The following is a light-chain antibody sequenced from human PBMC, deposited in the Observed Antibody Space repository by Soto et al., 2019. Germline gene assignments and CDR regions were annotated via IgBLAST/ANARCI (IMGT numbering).Light chain of an antibody. CDR2: EGS. Sequence: QSALTQPASASGSPGQSITISCTGTSSDVGSYNLVSWYQQHPGKAPKLMIYEGSKRPSGVSNRFSGSKSGNTASLTISGLQAEDEADYYCCSYAGSSTFLVFGGGTKLTVL. V-gene: IGLV2-23*01. CDR3: CSYAGSSTFLV. CDR1: SSDVGSYNL. J-gene: IGLJ2*01.